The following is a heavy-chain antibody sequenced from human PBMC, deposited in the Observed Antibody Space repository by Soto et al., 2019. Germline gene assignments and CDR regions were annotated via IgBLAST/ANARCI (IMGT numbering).Heavy chain of an antibody. J-gene: IGHJ4*02. Sequence: QVQLQESGPGLVKPSGTLSLTCAVSGGSISSSNWWSWVRQPPGKGLEWIGEIYHSGSTNYNPSLKSRVTTSVYTSKHQFSLKLSSVTAAATDVYACARWGGGSGSYWFDYWGQGTLVTVAS. D-gene: IGHD3-10*01. CDR2: IYHSGST. CDR1: GGSISSSNW. V-gene: IGHV4-4*02. CDR3: ARWGGGSGSYWFDY.